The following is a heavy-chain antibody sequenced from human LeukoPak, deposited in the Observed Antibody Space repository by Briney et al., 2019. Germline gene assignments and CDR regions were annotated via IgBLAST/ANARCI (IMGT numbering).Heavy chain of an antibody. CDR2: ISAYNGNT. Sequence: ASVKVSCKASGYTFTSYGISWVRQAPGQGLEWMGWISAYNGNTNYAQKLQGRVTMTTDTSTSTAYMELRSLRSDDTAVYYCARLSSGWYYYLSPTLYYFDYWGQGTLVTVSS. V-gene: IGHV1-18*01. CDR1: GYTFTSYG. D-gene: IGHD6-19*01. J-gene: IGHJ4*02. CDR3: ARLSSGWYYYLSPTLYYFDY.